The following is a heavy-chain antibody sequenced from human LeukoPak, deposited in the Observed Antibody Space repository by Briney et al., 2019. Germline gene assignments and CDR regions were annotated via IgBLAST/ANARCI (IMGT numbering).Heavy chain of an antibody. CDR2: ISSASNII. CDR3: ARDGWFGDYNWFDP. J-gene: IGHJ5*02. V-gene: IGHV3-48*01. Sequence: GESLRLSCAASGFTFSSYSMNWVRQAPGEGLEWISYISSASNIIYYADSVRGRFTISRDKDKNPGYLQMNSLGAEDTAMYYCARDGWFGDYNWFDPWGQGSLVTVSS. CDR1: GFTFSSYS. D-gene: IGHD3-10*01.